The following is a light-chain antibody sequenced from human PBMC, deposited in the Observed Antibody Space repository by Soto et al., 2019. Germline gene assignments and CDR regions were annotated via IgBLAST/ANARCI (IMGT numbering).Light chain of an antibody. J-gene: IGKJ1*01. Sequence: DSPLTPSPSSLSQSVGDRVTITCRASRSISSYLNWYQQKPGKAPKLLIYAASSLQSGVPSRFSGSGSGTDFTLTISSLQPEDFATYYCQQSYSTPQTFGQGTKVDIK. CDR3: QQSYSTPQT. CDR2: AAS. CDR1: RSISSY. V-gene: IGKV1-39*01.